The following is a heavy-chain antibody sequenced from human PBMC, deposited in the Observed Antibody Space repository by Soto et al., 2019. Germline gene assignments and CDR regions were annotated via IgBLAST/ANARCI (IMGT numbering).Heavy chain of an antibody. CDR3: ARYDEYSGGTSGGMDV. D-gene: IGHD1-26*01. CDR2: IYRGDST. J-gene: IGHJ6*02. CDR1: GFTVSNNY. Sequence: DVQVVESGGGLIQPGGSLRLSCAASGFTVSNNYMSWVRQGPGKGLEWVSTIYRGDSTYYADSVKGRFTISRDNSKNTLYLLMNSLRTEDTAVYYCARYDEYSGGTSGGMDVWGQGTTVTVSS. V-gene: IGHV3-53*01.